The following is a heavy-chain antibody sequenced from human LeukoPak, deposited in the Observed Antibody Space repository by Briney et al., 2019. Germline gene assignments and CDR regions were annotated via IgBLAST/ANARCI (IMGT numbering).Heavy chain of an antibody. D-gene: IGHD3-10*01. CDR1: GGSISSYY. J-gene: IGHJ5*02. CDR2: IYYSGST. Sequence: SETLSLTCTVSGGSISSYYWSWIRQPPGKGLECIGNIYYSGSTYYNPSLKSRVTISVDTSKNQFSLKLSSVTAADTAVYYCARGGYYGSGNDFRFDPWGQGTLVTVSS. V-gene: IGHV4-59*01. CDR3: ARGGYYGSGNDFRFDP.